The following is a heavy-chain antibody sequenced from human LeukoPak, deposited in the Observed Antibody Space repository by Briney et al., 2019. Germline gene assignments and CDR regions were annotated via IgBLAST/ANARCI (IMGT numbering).Heavy chain of an antibody. D-gene: IGHD6-19*01. CDR2: IRYDGSNK. CDR1: GFTFSSYG. V-gene: IGHV3-30*02. CDR3: AKGSKSIAVAGDDY. J-gene: IGHJ4*02. Sequence: GGSLRLSCAASGFTFSSYGMHWVRQAPGKGLEWVAFIRYDGSNKYYADSVKGRFTISRDNSKNTLYLQMNSLRAEDTAVYYCAKGSKSIAVAGDDYWGQGTLVTVSS.